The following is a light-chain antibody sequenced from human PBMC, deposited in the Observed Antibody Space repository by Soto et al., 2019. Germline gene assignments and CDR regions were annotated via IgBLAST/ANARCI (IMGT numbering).Light chain of an antibody. CDR2: LGS. V-gene: IGKV2-28*01. CDR1: QSLLHSNGCNY. J-gene: IGKJ2*01. CDR3: MQALQTPYT. Sequence: DIVMTQSPLSLPVTPGEPASISCGSSQSLLHSNGCNYLDWYLQKPGQSPQLLIYLGSNRASGVPDRFSGSGSGTDFTLKISRVEAEDVGVYYCMQALQTPYTFGQGTKLEIK.